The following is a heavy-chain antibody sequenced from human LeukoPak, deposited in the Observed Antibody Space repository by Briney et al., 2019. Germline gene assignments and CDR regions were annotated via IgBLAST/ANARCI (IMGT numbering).Heavy chain of an antibody. J-gene: IGHJ4*02. Sequence: ASVKVSCKASGYTFTSYNIHWVRQAPGQGLEWMGVMKLSDDSPSYAQKFQGRVTMTRDTSTSTAYMELRSLRSEDTAVYSCAREHHPGGDYWGQGTLVTVSS. V-gene: IGHV1-46*01. D-gene: IGHD3-16*01. CDR3: AREHHPGGDY. CDR1: GYTFTSYN. CDR2: MKLSDDSP.